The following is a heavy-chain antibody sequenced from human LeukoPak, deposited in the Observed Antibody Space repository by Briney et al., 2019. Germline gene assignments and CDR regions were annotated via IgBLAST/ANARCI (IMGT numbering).Heavy chain of an antibody. V-gene: IGHV1-69*02. CDR2: IIPILGIA. Sequence: SVKVSCKASGGTSSSYTISWVRQAPGQGLEWMGRIIPILGIANYAQKFQGRVTITADKSTSTAYMELSSLRSEDTAVYYCASRGYSYGTNWFDPWGQGTLVTVSS. J-gene: IGHJ5*02. CDR3: ASRGYSYGTNWFDP. CDR1: GGTSSSYT. D-gene: IGHD5-18*01.